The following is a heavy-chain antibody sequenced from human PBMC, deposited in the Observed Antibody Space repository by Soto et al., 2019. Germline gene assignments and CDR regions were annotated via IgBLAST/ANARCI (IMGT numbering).Heavy chain of an antibody. CDR3: AGECTHCAVAYGLDV. D-gene: IGHD2-8*01. J-gene: IGHJ6*02. Sequence: GGSLRLSCVGSGFTFSTYSINWVRQAPGKGLAWVSSISSRRDIYYEASVKSRFTISRHNAKNTVSPQMMSLGAEDTTAYYCAGECTHCAVAYGLDVWGQGTTVTVSS. CDR2: ISSRRDI. CDR1: GFTFSTYS. V-gene: IGHV3-21*01.